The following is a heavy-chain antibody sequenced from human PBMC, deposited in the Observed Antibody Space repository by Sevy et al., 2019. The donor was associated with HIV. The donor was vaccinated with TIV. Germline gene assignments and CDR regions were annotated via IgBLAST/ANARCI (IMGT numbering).Heavy chain of an antibody. V-gene: IGHV3-7*01. Sequence: GGSLRLSCAVSGFTFSSYWMSWVRQAPGKGLEWVANIKQDGGAQYYVDSVKGRFAISRDNAKNSLFLQMNSLRVEDTAVYYCARSTNSAALDYWGQGPPVTVSS. D-gene: IGHD2-2*01. J-gene: IGHJ4*02. CDR3: ARSTNSAALDY. CDR1: GFTFSSYW. CDR2: IKQDGGAQ.